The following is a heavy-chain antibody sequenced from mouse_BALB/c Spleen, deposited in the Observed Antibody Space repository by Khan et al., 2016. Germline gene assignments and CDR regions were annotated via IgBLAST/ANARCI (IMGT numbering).Heavy chain of an antibody. D-gene: IGHD2-2*01. J-gene: IGHJ4*01. V-gene: IGHV3-2*02. CDR2: ISYSGTT. Sequence: EVQLQESGPGLVKPSQSLSLTCTVTGYLITSDYAWNWIRQFPGNKLEWMGYISYSGTTTYNPSLKSRISITRDTSKNQFFLQLNSVTTEATATYYCARWFDAMDYWGQGTSVTVSS. CDR3: ARWFDAMDY. CDR1: GYLITSDYA.